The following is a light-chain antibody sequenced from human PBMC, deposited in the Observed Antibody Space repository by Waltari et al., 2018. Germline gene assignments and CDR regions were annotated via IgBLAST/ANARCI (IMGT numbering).Light chain of an antibody. J-gene: IGLJ3*02. CDR1: SGHSSNI. V-gene: IGLV4-69*01. Sequence: QLVVTQSPSASAPLGASVKLTCTLSSGHSSNIVAWLPQRPEKGPRYLMKVNSDGSHIKGDGIPDRFSGSSSGAERYLTISSLQSDDEADYYCQTGGHGTWVFGGGTTLTVL. CDR2: VNSDGSH. CDR3: QTGGHGTWV.